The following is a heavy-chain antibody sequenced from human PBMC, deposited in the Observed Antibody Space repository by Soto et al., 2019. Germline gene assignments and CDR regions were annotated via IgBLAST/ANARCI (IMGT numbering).Heavy chain of an antibody. D-gene: IGHD3-10*01. V-gene: IGHV4-59*01. CDR3: AMNRGVPKWFDT. CDR1: GGSISSYY. Sequence: SETLSLTCTVSGGSISSYYWSWIRQPPGKGLEWIGYIYYSGSTNYNPSLKSRVTISVDTSKNQFSLKLSSVTAADTAVYYCAMNRGVPKWFDTWGQGTLVTVSS. CDR2: IYYSGST. J-gene: IGHJ5*02.